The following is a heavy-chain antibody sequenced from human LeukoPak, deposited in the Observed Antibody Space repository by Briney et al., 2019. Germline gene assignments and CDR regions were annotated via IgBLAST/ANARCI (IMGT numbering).Heavy chain of an antibody. CDR3: AGELTIPAAGWQIRN. J-gene: IGHJ1*01. CDR1: GFTFSSYA. V-gene: IGHV3-33*08. Sequence: GGSLRLSCAASGFTFSSYAMHWVRQAPGKGLEWLALIRYNDESDKDYADSVKGRFIISRDNAKDILYLQMNSLRTEDTAVYYCAGELTIPAAGWQIRNWGQGTLVTVSS. CDR2: IRYNDESDK. D-gene: IGHD6-13*01.